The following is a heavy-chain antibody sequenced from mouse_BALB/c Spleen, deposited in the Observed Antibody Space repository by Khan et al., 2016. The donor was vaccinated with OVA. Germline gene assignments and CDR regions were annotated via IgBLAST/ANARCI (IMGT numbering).Heavy chain of an antibody. CDR3: ASHFTVSFAY. CDR1: GLTFSTYG. Sequence: EVQLVESGGDLMKPGGSLKLSCAASGLTFSTYGMSWVRQTPDKSLEWVATINSGGYYTYYPDSVQGRFTVTRNNARNTLYLQMSSLKTEDAAMYYLASHFTVSFAYWGQGTLVTVSA. CDR2: INSGGYYT. V-gene: IGHV5-6*01. J-gene: IGHJ3*01. D-gene: IGHD1-1*01.